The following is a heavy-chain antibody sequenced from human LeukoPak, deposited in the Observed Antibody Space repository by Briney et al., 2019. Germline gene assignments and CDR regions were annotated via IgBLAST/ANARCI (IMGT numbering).Heavy chain of an antibody. CDR1: GGSISSGGYY. CDR2: IYYSGST. V-gene: IGHV4-31*03. D-gene: IGHD3-16*01. J-gene: IGHJ2*01. Sequence: SETLSLTCTVSGGSISSGGYYWSWIRQHPGKGLEWIGYIYYSGSTYYNPSLKSRVTISVDTSKNQFSLKLSSVTAADTAVYYCARGLLGPQYFDLWGRGTLVTVSS. CDR3: ARGLLGPQYFDL.